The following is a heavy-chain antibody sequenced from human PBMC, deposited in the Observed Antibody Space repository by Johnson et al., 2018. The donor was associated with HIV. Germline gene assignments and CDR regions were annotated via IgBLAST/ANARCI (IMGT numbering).Heavy chain of an antibody. V-gene: IGHV3-30*18. CDR2: ISYDGSNK. CDR1: GLTFSNYG. J-gene: IGHJ3*02. Sequence: QVHLVESGGGVVQPGRSLRLSCAASGLTFSNYGMHWVRQAPGKGLEWVAVISYDGSNKYYADSVKGRFTISRDNSKNTLYLQMNSLRAEDTAVYYCAKSDGFDIWGQGTMVTVSS. CDR3: AKSDGFDI.